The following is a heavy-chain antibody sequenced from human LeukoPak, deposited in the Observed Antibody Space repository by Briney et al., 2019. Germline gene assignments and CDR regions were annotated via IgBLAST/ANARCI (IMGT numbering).Heavy chain of an antibody. Sequence: PSETLSLTCTVSGGSMNKYYWNWIRQPPGKGLEWIGYIYYSGTTNYNPSLNSRVTISVDTSKNQLSLKVGSMTAADTAVYYCARAGGYGLIDYWGQGTMVTVSS. CDR2: IYYSGTT. CDR1: GGSMNKYY. V-gene: IGHV4-59*12. J-gene: IGHJ4*02. CDR3: ARAGGYGLIDY. D-gene: IGHD5-18*01.